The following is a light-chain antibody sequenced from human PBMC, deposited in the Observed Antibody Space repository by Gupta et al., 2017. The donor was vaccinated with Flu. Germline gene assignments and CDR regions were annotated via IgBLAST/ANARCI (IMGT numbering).Light chain of an antibody. V-gene: IGKV2-24*01. CDR3: MQGKDFPRT. J-gene: IGKJ2*01. CDR2: QVS. CDR1: QGLVHSNGKTY. Sequence: EIVMTQTPPSLTVTLGQPASISCKSSQGLVHSNGKTYLSWLHQRPGQPPRLLMYQVSNRFSGVPDRFSGSGAGTDFTLEISRVEAEDVGVYYCMQGKDFPRTFGQGTRLEIK.